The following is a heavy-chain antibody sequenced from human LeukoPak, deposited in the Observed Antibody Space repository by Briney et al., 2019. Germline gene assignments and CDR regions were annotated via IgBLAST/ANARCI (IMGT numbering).Heavy chain of an antibody. Sequence: GGSLRLSCTASGFIFSDYAMSWVRQAPGKGLEWVGRIKSKTDGGTTDYAAPVKGRFTISRDDSKNTLYLQMNSLKTVDTAVYYCTTGNLRLGELSLYQTPFDYWGQGTLVTVSS. CDR1: GFIFSDYA. V-gene: IGHV3-15*01. CDR3: TTGNLRLGELSLYQTPFDY. CDR2: IKSKTDGGTT. D-gene: IGHD3-16*02. J-gene: IGHJ4*02.